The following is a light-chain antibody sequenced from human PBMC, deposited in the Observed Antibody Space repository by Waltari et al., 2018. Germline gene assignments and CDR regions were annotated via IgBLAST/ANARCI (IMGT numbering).Light chain of an antibody. CDR2: DVS. CDR3: SSYTSNNIWV. J-gene: IGLJ3*02. CDR1: SSDVGCYHY. V-gene: IGLV2-14*01. Sequence: QSALTQPASVSGSPGQSIPISCTGTSSDVGCYHYISWYQQHPGKAPKFMIYDVSQRPSGVSNRFSGSKSGNTASLTISGLQAEDEADYYCSSYTSNNIWVFGGGTKLTVL.